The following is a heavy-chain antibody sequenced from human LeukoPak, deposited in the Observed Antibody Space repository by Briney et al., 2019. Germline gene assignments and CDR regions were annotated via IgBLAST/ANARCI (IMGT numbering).Heavy chain of an antibody. CDR2: INPNSGGT. D-gene: IGHD6-19*01. Sequence: ASVKVSYKASGYTFTGYYMHWVRQAPGQGLEWMGWINPNSGGTNYAQKFQGRVTMTRGTSISTAYMELSRLRSDDTAVYYCARVRYSSGWYNGGEFDYWGQGTLVTVSS. J-gene: IGHJ4*02. CDR1: GYTFTGYY. CDR3: ARVRYSSGWYNGGEFDY. V-gene: IGHV1-2*02.